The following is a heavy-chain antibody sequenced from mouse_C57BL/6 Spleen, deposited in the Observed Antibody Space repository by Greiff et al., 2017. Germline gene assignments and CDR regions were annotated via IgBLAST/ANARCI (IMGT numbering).Heavy chain of an antibody. J-gene: IGHJ4*01. V-gene: IGHV1-66*01. Sequence: QVQLQQSGPELVKPGASVKISCKASGYSFTSYYIHWVKQRPGQGLEWIGWIYPGSGNTKYNEKFEGKATLTADTSSSTAYMQLSRLTSEDSAVYYCARSSGYDAMDYWGQGTSVTVSS. CDR3: ARSSGYDAMDY. CDR1: GYSFTSYY. D-gene: IGHD3-2*02. CDR2: IYPGSGNT.